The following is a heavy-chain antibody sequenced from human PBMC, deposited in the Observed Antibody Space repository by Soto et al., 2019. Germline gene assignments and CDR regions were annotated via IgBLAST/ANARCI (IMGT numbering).Heavy chain of an antibody. J-gene: IGHJ4*02. CDR3: ARLGVYSGSYYYFDY. CDR1: GGSISKNNYC. CDR2: IYYSGNT. V-gene: IGHV4-39*01. Sequence: SETLSLTCTVSGGSISKNNYCWGWIRQPPGKGLEWIGSIYYSGNTYYNLSLKSRVTMSVDTSKNQFSLKLNSVAAADTAVYYCARLGVYSGSYYYFDYWGQGTLVTVSS. D-gene: IGHD1-26*01.